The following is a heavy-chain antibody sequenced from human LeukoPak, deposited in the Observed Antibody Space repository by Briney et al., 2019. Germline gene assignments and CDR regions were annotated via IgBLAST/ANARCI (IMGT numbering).Heavy chain of an antibody. CDR1: GYSFTSYW. V-gene: IGHV5-51*01. Sequence: GESLKISCKGSGYSFTSYWIAWVRQMPGKGLEWMGIIHPGDSDTRYSTSFQGQVTISADKSISTAYLQWRSLKASDTAMYYCARMVRGIDNWFDPWGQGTLVTVSS. J-gene: IGHJ5*02. CDR3: ARMVRGIDNWFDP. CDR2: IHPGDSDT. D-gene: IGHD3-10*01.